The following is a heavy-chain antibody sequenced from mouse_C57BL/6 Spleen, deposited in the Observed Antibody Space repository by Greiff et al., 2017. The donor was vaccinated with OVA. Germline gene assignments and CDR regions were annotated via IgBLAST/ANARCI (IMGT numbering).Heavy chain of an antibody. Sequence: VQLKESGPELVKPGASVKIPCKASGYTFTDYNMDWVKQSHGKSLEWIGDINPNNGGTIYNQKFKGKATLTVDKSSSTAYMELRSLTSEDTAVYYCARMIYGSSYAMDYWGQGTSVTVSS. D-gene: IGHD1-1*01. J-gene: IGHJ4*01. V-gene: IGHV1-18*01. CDR3: ARMIYGSSYAMDY. CDR2: INPNNGGT. CDR1: GYTFTDYN.